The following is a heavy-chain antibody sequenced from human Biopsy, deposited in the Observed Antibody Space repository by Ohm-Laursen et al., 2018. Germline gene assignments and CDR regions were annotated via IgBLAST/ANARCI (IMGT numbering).Heavy chain of an antibody. CDR1: GFSFSGFS. D-gene: IGHD2-8*01. CDR3: ARDDEAKYCKHGVCPSDF. Sequence: GSLRLSCAAPGFSFSGFSMNWVRQAPGKGLEWVSSISASGNHIYYTDSVKGRFTVSRDNGKNSVYLQMNSLRVEDTAVYYCARDDEAKYCKHGVCPSDFWGQGTLVTVSS. V-gene: IGHV3-21*01. CDR2: ISASGNHI. J-gene: IGHJ4*02.